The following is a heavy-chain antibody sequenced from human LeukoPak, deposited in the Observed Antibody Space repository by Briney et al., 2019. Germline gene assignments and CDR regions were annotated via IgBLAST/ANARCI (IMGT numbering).Heavy chain of an antibody. J-gene: IGHJ5*02. CDR1: GYTFTSYY. V-gene: IGHV1-46*01. CDR3: ARDEGGNGFDP. CDR2: INPSGGST. Sequence: RASVKVSCKASGYTFTSYYMHWVRQAPGQGLEWMGIINPSGGSTSYAQKFQGRVTMTRDTSRSTVYMELSSLRSEDTAVYYCARDEGGNGFDPWGQGTLVTVSS.